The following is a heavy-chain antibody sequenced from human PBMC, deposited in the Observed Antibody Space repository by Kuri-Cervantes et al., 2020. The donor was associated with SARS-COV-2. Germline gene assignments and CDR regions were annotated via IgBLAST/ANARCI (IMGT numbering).Heavy chain of an antibody. D-gene: IGHD3-10*01. V-gene: IGHV3-49*04. CDR2: IRSKAYGGTT. CDR3: TRDKNAGFGEPNDY. Sequence: SLKIYCTASEFTFGDYAMSWVRQAQGKGLEWVGFIRSKAYGGTTEYAAPVKGRFTISRDDSKSTAYLQMNSLKTEDTAVYYCTRDKNAGFGEPNDYCGQGILVTVSS. J-gene: IGHJ4*02. CDR1: EFTFGDYA.